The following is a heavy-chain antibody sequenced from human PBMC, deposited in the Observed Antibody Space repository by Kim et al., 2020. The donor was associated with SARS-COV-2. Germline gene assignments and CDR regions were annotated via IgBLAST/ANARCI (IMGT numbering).Heavy chain of an antibody. D-gene: IGHD3-10*01. Sequence: GSLRLSCAASGFTFSSYGMHWVRQAPGKGLEWVAVISYDGSNKYYADSVKGRFTISRDNSKNTLYLQMNSLRAEDTAVYYCAKESGSGSYYAWTYYYYGMDVLGQGTTVTVSS. CDR1: GFTFSSYG. V-gene: IGHV3-30*18. J-gene: IGHJ6*02. CDR3: AKESGSGSYYAWTYYYYGMDV. CDR2: ISYDGSNK.